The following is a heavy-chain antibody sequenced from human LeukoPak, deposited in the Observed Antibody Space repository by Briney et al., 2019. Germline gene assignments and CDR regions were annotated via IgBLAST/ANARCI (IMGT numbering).Heavy chain of an antibody. CDR2: VYYIGST. Sequence: SETLSLTCTVSGDSLSSSSYYWGWLRQPPGRGPEGIGSVYYIGSTFYSPSRKSRVTISVDKSKNQFSLKLSSVTAADTAVYYCARGLVIAVTGWGPWELPPAGHDYWGQGTLVTVSS. CDR3: ARGLVIAVTGWGPWELPPAGHDY. V-gene: IGHV4-39*07. CDR1: GDSLSSSSYY. D-gene: IGHD6-19*01. J-gene: IGHJ4*02.